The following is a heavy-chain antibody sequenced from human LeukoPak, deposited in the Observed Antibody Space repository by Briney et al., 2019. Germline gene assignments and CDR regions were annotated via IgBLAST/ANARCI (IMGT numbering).Heavy chain of an antibody. J-gene: IGHJ5*02. Sequence: GGSLRLSCAASGFTFSSCGMSWVRRAPGKGREWVSAISGSGGSTYYADSVKGRFTVSRDNSKNTVYLQMGSLRAEDTAVYYCARDRGGWFDPWGQGTLVTVSS. CDR2: ISGSGGST. V-gene: IGHV3-23*01. CDR3: ARDRGGWFDP. CDR1: GFTFSSCG. D-gene: IGHD3-10*01.